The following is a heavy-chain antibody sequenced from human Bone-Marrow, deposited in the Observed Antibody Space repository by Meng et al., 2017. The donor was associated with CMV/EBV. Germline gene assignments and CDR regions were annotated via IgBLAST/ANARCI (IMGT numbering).Heavy chain of an antibody. D-gene: IGHD3-22*01. J-gene: IGHJ3*02. Sequence: ETLSLTCAVSGFTFRTYWMHWVRQAPGKGLVWVSHINTAGSVTRYADSVKGRFTISRDNTGNTLYLRMTSLRADDTAVYYCARAGAPYYYENTGQYGALDIWGQGTMVTVSS. CDR1: GFTFRTYW. CDR2: INTAGSVT. CDR3: ARAGAPYYYENTGQYGALDI. V-gene: IGHV3-74*01.